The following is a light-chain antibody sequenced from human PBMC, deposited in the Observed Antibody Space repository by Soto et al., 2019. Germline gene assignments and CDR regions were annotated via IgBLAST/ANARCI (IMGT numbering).Light chain of an antibody. CDR1: GGNIGSYNY. V-gene: IGLV2-14*01. CDR2: ENS. Sequence: SALTQPASVSESPGQSITISCTGTGGNIGSYNYVSWHQQPPGTAPKLMIYENSKRPSGVANRFSGSKSGTTASLLISGLQAEDEADYYCSSYTNGSNVVFGGGTKLTVL. J-gene: IGLJ2*01. CDR3: SSYTNGSNVV.